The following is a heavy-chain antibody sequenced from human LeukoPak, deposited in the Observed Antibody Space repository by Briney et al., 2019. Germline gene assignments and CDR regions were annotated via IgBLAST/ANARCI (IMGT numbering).Heavy chain of an antibody. V-gene: IGHV1-2*02. CDR3: AGLSSYGSANWFDP. D-gene: IGHD3-10*01. CDR2: INPNSGGT. J-gene: IGHJ5*02. Sequence: ASVKVSCKASGYTFTGYYMHWVRQAPGQGLEWMGWINPNSGGTNYAQKFQGRVTMTRDTSISTAYMELSRLRSDDTAVYYCAGLSSYGSANWFDPWGQGTLVTVSS. CDR1: GYTFTGYY.